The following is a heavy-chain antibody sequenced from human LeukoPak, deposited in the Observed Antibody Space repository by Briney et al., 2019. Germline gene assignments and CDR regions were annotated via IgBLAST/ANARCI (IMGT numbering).Heavy chain of an antibody. V-gene: IGHV4-59*08. D-gene: IGHD2/OR15-2a*01. J-gene: IGHJ4*02. CDR1: GGSINNYY. Sequence: PSETLSLTCTVSGGSINNYYWSWVRQPPGAGLEWLAYIYYTGSTNYNPSLKTRLTISVGTSKNQFSLRLNPVTAADTAVYYCARFSQYYDSPTHYLDYWGQGILVTVSS. CDR2: IYYTGST. CDR3: ARFSQYYDSPTHYLDY.